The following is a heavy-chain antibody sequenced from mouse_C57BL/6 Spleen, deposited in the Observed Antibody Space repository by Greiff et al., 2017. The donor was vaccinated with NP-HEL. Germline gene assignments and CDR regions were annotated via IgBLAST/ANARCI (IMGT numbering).Heavy chain of an antibody. D-gene: IGHD2-4*01. J-gene: IGHJ4*01. V-gene: IGHV6-3*01. Sequence: DVQLQESGGGLVQPGGSMKLSCVASGFTFSNYWMNWVRQSPEKGLEWVAQIRLKSDNYATHYAESVKGRFTISRDDSKSSVYLQMNNLRAEDTGIYYCTADYDPYYAMDYWGQGTSVTVSS. CDR1: GFTFSNYW. CDR3: TADYDPYYAMDY. CDR2: IRLKSDNYAT.